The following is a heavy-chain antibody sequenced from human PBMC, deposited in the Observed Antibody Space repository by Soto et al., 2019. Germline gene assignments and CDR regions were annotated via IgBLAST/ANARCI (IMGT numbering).Heavy chain of an antibody. CDR2: IMPIFRTA. D-gene: IGHD3-3*02. CDR1: GGTFSSSA. Sequence: QVQLVQSGAEVKKPGSSVKVSCKASGGTFSSSAFSWVRQAPGQGLEWMGGIMPIFRTADYAQKFQGRVTXTXDXXPSRAYMELSSLRSEDTGVYYCAGDKDRQQLGGNYYYIMDVWGQGTTVTVSS. CDR3: AGDKDRQQLGGNYYYIMDV. J-gene: IGHJ6*02. V-gene: IGHV1-69*05.